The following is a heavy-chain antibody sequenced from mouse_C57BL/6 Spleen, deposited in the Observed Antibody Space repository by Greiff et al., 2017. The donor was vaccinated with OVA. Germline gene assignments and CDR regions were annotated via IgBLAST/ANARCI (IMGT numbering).Heavy chain of an antibody. CDR1: GYTFTSYW. CDR3: ARCYGNYDGYSWFAY. J-gene: IGHJ3*01. V-gene: IGHV1-52*01. CDR2: IDPSDSET. D-gene: IGHD2-3*01. Sequence: VQLQQPGAELVRPGSSVKLSCKASGYTFTSYWMHWVKQRPIQGLEWIGNIDPSDSETHYNQKFKDKATLTVDKSSSTAYMQLSSLTSEDSAVYYCARCYGNYDGYSWFAYWGQGTLVTVSA.